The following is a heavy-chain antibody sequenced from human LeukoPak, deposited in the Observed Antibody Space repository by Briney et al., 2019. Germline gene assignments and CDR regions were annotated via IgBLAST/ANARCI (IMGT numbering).Heavy chain of an antibody. CDR2: MNPNSGNT. J-gene: IGHJ5*02. D-gene: IGHD2-2*02. V-gene: IGHV1-8*01. Sequence: ASVKVSCKASGYTFTSYDINWVRQATGQGLEWMGWMNPNSGNTGYAQKFQGRVTVTRNTSISTAYMELSSLRSEDTAVYYCATPPQHCSSTSCYTYWFDPWGQGTLVTVSS. CDR1: GYTFTSYD. CDR3: ATPPQHCSSTSCYTYWFDP.